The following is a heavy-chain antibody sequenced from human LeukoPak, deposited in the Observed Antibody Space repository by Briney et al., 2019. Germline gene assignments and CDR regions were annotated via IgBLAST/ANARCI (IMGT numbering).Heavy chain of an antibody. D-gene: IGHD3-10*01. J-gene: IGHJ4*02. V-gene: IGHV4-4*09. CDR1: GGSITGYY. CDR3: ARYYFGSGSPRRHFDS. CDR2: IYTSGST. Sequence: HSETLSLTCTVSGGSITGYYWNWTRQPPGKGLEWIGFIYTSGSTNYNPSLKSRVIISVDTSKNQFSLKLSSVTAADTAVYYCARYYFGSGSPRRHFDSWGQGTLVTVSS.